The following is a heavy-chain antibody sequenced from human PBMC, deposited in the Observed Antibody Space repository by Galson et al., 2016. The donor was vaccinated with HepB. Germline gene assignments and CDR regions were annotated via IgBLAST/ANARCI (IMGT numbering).Heavy chain of an antibody. CDR1: GFAFSHYA. CDR2: IGSGGDTT. V-gene: IGHV3-23*01. CDR3: APVTPDCDC. J-gene: IGHJ4*02. D-gene: IGHD4-17*01. Sequence: SLRLSCAASGFAFSHYAMNWVRQAPGKGLEWVSAIGSGGDTTFYADSVKGRFTISRDNSKETVSLQMNSLRADDSAIYYCAPVTPDCDCWGQGTVVTVSS.